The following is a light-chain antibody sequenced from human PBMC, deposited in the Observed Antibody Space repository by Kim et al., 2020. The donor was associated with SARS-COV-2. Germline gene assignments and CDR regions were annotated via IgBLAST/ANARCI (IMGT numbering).Light chain of an antibody. CDR1: QSLLHSNGYNY. V-gene: IGKV2-28*01. CDR2: LGS. Sequence: DIVMTQSPLSLPVTPGEPASISCRSSQSLLHSNGYNYLDWYLQKPGQSPQLLIYLGSNRASGVPDRFSGSGSGTDFTLKISRVEAEDVGVYYCMQALQKRGTFGQGTKLEI. CDR3: MQALQKRGT. J-gene: IGKJ2*02.